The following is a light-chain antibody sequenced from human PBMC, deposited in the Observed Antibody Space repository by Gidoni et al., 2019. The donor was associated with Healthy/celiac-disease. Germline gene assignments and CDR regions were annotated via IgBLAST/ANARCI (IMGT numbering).Light chain of an antibody. J-gene: IGLJ1*01. Sequence: QSALTQPASGSGSPGQSITISCTGTSSDVGGYNYVPWYKQHPGKAPKLMIYEVSNRPSGVSNRFSGSKSGNTASLTISGLQAEDEADYYCSSYTSSSPFAFGTGTKVTVL. CDR1: SSDVGGYNY. CDR3: SSYTSSSPFA. V-gene: IGLV2-14*01. CDR2: EVS.